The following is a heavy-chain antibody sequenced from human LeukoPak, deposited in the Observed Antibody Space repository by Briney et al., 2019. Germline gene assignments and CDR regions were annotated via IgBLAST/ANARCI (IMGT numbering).Heavy chain of an antibody. CDR1: GFTFTTYT. CDR2: ISSRSSDI. V-gene: IGHV3-21*01. J-gene: IGHJ4*02. D-gene: IGHD3-10*01. Sequence: PGGSLRLSCVASGFTFTTYTMNWVRQAPGKGLERVSSISSRSSDIYYADSLKGRFTISRDNAKNSLYLQMNGLRAEDTAVYYCARVDYASGSYYWGQGTLVTVSS. CDR3: ARVDYASGSYY.